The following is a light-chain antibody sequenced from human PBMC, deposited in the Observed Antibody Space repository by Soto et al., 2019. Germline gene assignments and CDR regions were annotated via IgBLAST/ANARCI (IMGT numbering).Light chain of an antibody. CDR1: SSNIGAGYD. Sequence: QSVLTQPPSVSGAPGQRVTISCTGSSSNIGAGYDVHWYQQLPGTAPKLLIYGNSNRPSGVPDRFSGSKSGTSASLAITGLQAEDEADYYCQSYDSSLRGSYVFGNRTKVTVL. CDR2: GNS. V-gene: IGLV1-40*01. CDR3: QSYDSSLRGSYV. J-gene: IGLJ1*01.